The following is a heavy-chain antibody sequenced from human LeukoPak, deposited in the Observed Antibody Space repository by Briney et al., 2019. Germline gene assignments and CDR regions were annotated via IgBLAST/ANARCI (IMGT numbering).Heavy chain of an antibody. J-gene: IGHJ3*02. CDR2: TYYRSKWYN. D-gene: IGHD3-10*01. V-gene: IGHV6-1*01. CDR3: ARDDLWFGELSPQRGTFNI. Sequence: SQTLSLTCAISGDSVSSNSAAWNWIRQSPSRGLEWLGRTYYRSKWYNDYAVSVKNRITINPDTSKNQFSLQLNSVTPEDTAVYYCARDDLWFGELSPQRGTFNIWGQGTMVTISS. CDR1: GDSVSSNSAA.